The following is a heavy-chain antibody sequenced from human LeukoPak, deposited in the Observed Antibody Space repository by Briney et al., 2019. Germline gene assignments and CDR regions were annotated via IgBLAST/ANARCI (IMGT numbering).Heavy chain of an antibody. CDR3: ARRLRGVIITWGLNWFDP. Sequence: PSETLSLTCAVYGGSFSGYYWSWIRQPPGKGLEWIGEINHSGSTNYNPSLKSRVTISVDTSKNQFSLKLSSVTAADTAVYYCARRLRGVIITWGLNWFDPWGQGTLVTVSS. V-gene: IGHV4-34*01. J-gene: IGHJ5*02. CDR1: GGSFSGYY. CDR2: INHSGST. D-gene: IGHD3-10*01.